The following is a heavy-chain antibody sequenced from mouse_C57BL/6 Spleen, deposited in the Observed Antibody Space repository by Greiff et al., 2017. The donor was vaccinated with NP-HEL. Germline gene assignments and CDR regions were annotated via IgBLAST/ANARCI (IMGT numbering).Heavy chain of an antibody. Sequence: VQLQQSGAELMKPGASVKLSCKASGYTFTEYTIHWVKQRSGQGLEWIGWFYPGSGSIKYNEKFKDKATLPADKSSSTVYMELSRLTSEDSAVYFCARQEDRGYDWGLFAYWGQGTLVTVSA. CDR1: GYTFTEYT. J-gene: IGHJ3*01. CDR2: FYPGSGSI. D-gene: IGHD4-1*01. V-gene: IGHV1-62-2*01. CDR3: ARQEDRGYDWGLFAY.